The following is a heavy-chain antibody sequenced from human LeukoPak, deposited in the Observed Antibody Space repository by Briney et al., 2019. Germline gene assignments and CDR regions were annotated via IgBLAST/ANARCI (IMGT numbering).Heavy chain of an antibody. Sequence: SVKVSCKASGGTFTSYAISWVRQAPGQGLEWMGRIIPILGIANYAQKFQGRVTITADKSTSTAYMELSSLRSEDTAVSECAGEVTGEANYFDYWGQGTLVTVSS. CDR1: GGTFTSYA. CDR2: IIPILGIA. V-gene: IGHV1-69*04. D-gene: IGHD7-27*01. J-gene: IGHJ4*02. CDR3: AGEVTGEANYFDY.